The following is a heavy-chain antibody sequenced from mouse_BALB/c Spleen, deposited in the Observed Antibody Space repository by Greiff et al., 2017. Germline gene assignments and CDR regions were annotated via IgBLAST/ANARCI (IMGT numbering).Heavy chain of an antibody. CDR2: IYPGDGDT. CDR3: ARRGYGNYDAMDY. Sequence: VQLQQSGAELVRPGSSVKISCKASGYAFSSYWMNWVKQRPGQGLEWIGQIYPGDGDTNYNGKFKGKATLTADKSSSTAYMQLSSLTSEDSAVYFCARRGYGNYDAMDYWGQGTSVTVSS. CDR1: GYAFSSYW. D-gene: IGHD2-10*02. V-gene: IGHV1-80*01. J-gene: IGHJ4*01.